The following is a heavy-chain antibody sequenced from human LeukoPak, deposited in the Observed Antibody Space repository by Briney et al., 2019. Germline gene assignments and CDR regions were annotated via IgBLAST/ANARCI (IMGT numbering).Heavy chain of an antibody. D-gene: IGHD6-19*01. CDR3: AKIAVAYFDY. V-gene: IGHV3-66*01. CDR1: GFTVSSNN. Sequence: GGSLRLSCAASGFTVSSNNMGWVRQAPGKGLEWVSVIYSGGAIYYPDSVKGRFIISRDLSKNTLFLQMNDLRAEDTAVYYCAKIAVAYFDYWGQGTLVTVSS. J-gene: IGHJ4*02. CDR2: IYSGGAI.